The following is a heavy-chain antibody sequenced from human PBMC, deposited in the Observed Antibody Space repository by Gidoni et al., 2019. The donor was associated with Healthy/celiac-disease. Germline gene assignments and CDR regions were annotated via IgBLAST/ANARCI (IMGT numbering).Heavy chain of an antibody. CDR3: ARDRYNWNQGLDY. J-gene: IGHJ4*02. D-gene: IGHD1-20*01. Sequence: QVQLVESGGGVVQPGRSIRLSCSASGFPFSSYGMHWVRQAPGKGLEWVAVISYDGSNKYYADSVKGRVTISRDNSKNTLYLQMNSLRAEDTAVYYCARDRYNWNQGLDYWGQGTLVTVSS. CDR1: GFPFSSYG. V-gene: IGHV3-30*03. CDR2: ISYDGSNK.